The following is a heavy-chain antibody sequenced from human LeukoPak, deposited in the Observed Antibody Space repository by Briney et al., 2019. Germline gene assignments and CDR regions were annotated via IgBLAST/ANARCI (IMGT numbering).Heavy chain of an antibody. D-gene: IGHD1-26*01. Sequence: GSSVEVSCKASGGTFSSYAISWVRQAPGQGLEWMGRIIPIFGTANYAQKFQGRVTITTDESTSTAYMELSSLRSEDTAVYYCARGVGATMPHYFDYWGQGTLVTVSS. V-gene: IGHV1-69*05. CDR3: ARGVGATMPHYFDY. J-gene: IGHJ4*02. CDR1: GGTFSSYA. CDR2: IIPIFGTA.